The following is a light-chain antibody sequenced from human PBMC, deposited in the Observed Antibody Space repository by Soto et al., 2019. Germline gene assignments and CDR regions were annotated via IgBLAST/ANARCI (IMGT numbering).Light chain of an antibody. V-gene: IGKV1-5*03. Sequence: DIQMTQSPSTLSASVGDRVTITCRASQSISNWLAWYQQKPGKAPKLLIYKSASLESGVPSRFSGSGSGKEFALTISSLQPDDCATYYCQQYNSFPTFGQGTKVEIK. CDR2: KSA. CDR1: QSISNW. CDR3: QQYNSFPT. J-gene: IGKJ1*01.